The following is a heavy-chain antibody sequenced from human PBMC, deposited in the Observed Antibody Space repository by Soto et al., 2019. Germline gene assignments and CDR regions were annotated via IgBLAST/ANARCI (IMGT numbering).Heavy chain of an antibody. V-gene: IGHV4-59*01. D-gene: IGHD3-22*01. CDR2: NYYSGST. CDR3: ARDAHDIYDNSGSPFYYFDS. CDR1: GGSISSYY. J-gene: IGHJ4*02. Sequence: QVHLQESGPGLVKPSETLSLTCTVSGGSISSYYWSWIRRPPGEGLEWIGDNYYSGSTHYNPSLDRRATVSVDTSKHQCSLKLSSVTASDTAVYYCARDAHDIYDNSGSPFYYFDSWGQGTLVTVAS.